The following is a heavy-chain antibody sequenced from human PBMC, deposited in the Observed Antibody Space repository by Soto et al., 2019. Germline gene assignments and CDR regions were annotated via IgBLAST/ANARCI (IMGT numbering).Heavy chain of an antibody. D-gene: IGHD3-22*01. CDR1: GFTFSSYG. CDR3: ARDGAHYYDSSGPLIYGMDV. V-gene: IGHV3-33*01. Sequence: LRLSCAASGFTFSSYGMHWVRQAPGKGLEWVAVIWYDGSNKYYADSVKGRFTISRDNSKNTLYLQMNSLRAEDTAVYYCARDGAHYYDSSGPLIYGMDVWGQGTTVTVSS. CDR2: IWYDGSNK. J-gene: IGHJ6*02.